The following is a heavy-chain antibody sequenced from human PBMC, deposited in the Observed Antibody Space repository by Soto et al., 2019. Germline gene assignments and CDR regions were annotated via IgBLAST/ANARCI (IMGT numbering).Heavy chain of an antibody. J-gene: IGHJ3*02. D-gene: IGHD3-22*01. V-gene: IGHV3-30*18. CDR1: GFTFSSYD. CDR2: ISYDGSDK. CDR3: AKDGGETMNDALDI. Sequence: QVQLVESGGGVVQPGRSLRLSCAASGFTFSSYDMHWVRQAPGKGLEGVAVISYDGSDKYYADSVKGRFTISRDNSKNTQYMQMNSLRHEDTAVYYWAKDGGETMNDALDIWGQGTMVTVSS.